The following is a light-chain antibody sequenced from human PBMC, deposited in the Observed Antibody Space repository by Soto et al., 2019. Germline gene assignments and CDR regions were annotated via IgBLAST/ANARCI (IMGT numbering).Light chain of an antibody. CDR3: QQYNSYST. CDR2: KAS. CDR1: QSINTW. J-gene: IGKJ2*01. Sequence: DFQMTQSPSTLSASVGDRVTITCRASQSINTWLAWYQQKPGKAPTLLISKASTLASGVPSRFSGSVSGTEFTLTISSLQPDDFATYYCQQYNSYSTFGQGTKLEIK. V-gene: IGKV1-5*03.